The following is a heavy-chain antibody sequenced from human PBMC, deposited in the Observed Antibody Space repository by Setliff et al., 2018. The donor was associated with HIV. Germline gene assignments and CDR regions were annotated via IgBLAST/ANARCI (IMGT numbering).Heavy chain of an antibody. CDR2: VYYRGST. Sequence: SETLSLTCTVSGGAISSRSYYWGWLRQPPAKGLEWMGSVYYRGSTDYTPSLKSRSTISVDPSKNQFSVNWRSVTAADTAVYYCVRHTAVNISPSGMGYYYMDVWDKGTSVTVSS. J-gene: IGHJ6*03. D-gene: IGHD4-17*01. CDR1: GGAISSRSYY. CDR3: VRHTAVNISPSGMGYYYMDV. V-gene: IGHV4-39*01.